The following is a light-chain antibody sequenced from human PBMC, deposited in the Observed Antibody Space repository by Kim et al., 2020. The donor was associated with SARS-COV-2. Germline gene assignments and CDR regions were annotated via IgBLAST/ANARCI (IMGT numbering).Light chain of an antibody. CDR2: GAS. V-gene: IGKV3-15*01. CDR1: QSVSSN. J-gene: IGKJ1*01. CDR3: QQYDDWPPWT. Sequence: SPGETAPPSCRASQSVSSNIAWYPQKPGQAPRLLIYGASTRATGIPARFSGSGSGTDFTLTISSLQSEDLAVYHCQQYDDWPPWTFGQGTKVDIK.